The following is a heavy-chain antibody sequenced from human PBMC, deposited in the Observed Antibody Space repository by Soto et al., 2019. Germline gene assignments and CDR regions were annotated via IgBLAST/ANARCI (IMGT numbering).Heavy chain of an antibody. CDR3: GRARAIVVVVAATLPDYYYMDV. D-gene: IGHD2-15*01. V-gene: IGHV1-46*03. CDR2: INPSGGST. Sequence: ASLKVSCKASGYTFTSYYMHWVRQAPGQGLEWMGIINPSGGSTSYAQKFQGRVTMTRDTSTSTVYMELSSLRSEDTAVYYCGRARAIVVVVAATLPDYYYMDVWGKGTTVTVSS. J-gene: IGHJ6*03. CDR1: GYTFTSYY.